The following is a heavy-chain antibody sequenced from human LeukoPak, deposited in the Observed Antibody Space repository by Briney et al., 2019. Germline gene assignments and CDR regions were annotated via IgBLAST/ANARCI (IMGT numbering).Heavy chain of an antibody. CDR3: IAAAGIDY. CDR2: IRYDGSNK. CDR1: GFTFSLHG. J-gene: IGHJ4*02. V-gene: IGHV3-30*02. D-gene: IGHD6-13*01. Sequence: PGGSLRLSCAPSGFTFSLHGTHWLRQAPGEGLEWVAFIRYDGSNKYYADSVKGRFTISRDNSKSTLYLQMNSLSAEDTAVYYCIAAAGIDYWGQGTLVTVSS.